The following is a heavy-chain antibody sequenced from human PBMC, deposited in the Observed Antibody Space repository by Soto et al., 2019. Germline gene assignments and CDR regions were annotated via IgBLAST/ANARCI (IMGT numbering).Heavy chain of an antibody. J-gene: IGHJ6*03. CDR1: GYSFTSYW. V-gene: IGHV5-51*01. CDR3: ARADYSNYGLGRRHYYMDV. Sequence: PGESLKISCKGSGYSFTSYWIGWVRQMPGKGLEWMGIIYPGDSETRYSPSFQGQVIISADKSISTAYLQWSSLKASDTAMYYCARADYSNYGLGRRHYYMDVWGKGTTVTVSS. CDR2: IYPGDSET. D-gene: IGHD4-4*01.